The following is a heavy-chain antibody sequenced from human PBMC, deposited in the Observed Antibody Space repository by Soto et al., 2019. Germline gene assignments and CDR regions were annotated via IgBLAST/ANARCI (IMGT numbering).Heavy chain of an antibody. CDR1: GYTFTNND. Sequence: ASVKVSCKASGYTFTNNDVSWVRQATGQGLEWMGWMNPGSGDTGYAQKFQGRVTMTRDISIATAYMELNSLTPEDTAIYYCARMESFGSLNWFDPWGQGTLVTVSS. CDR2: MNPGSGDT. D-gene: IGHD5-18*01. V-gene: IGHV1-8*02. J-gene: IGHJ5*02. CDR3: ARMESFGSLNWFDP.